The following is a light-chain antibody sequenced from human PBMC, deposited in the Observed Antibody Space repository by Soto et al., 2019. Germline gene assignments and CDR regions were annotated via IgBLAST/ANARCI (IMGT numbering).Light chain of an antibody. CDR3: QHYNKAPWT. CDR1: QDGYTF. J-gene: IGKJ1*01. Sequence: QMTQSPSSLSASVGDRVTITCRASQDGYTFLAWYRQRPGRAPELLIYDASTLQAGVPSRFSGDGFGTHFILTISSLQPEDVATSYCQHYNKAPWTFGQGTKV. CDR2: DAS. V-gene: IGKV1-27*01.